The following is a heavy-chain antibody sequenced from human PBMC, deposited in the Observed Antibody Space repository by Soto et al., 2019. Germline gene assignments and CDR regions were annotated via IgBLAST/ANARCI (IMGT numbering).Heavy chain of an antibody. V-gene: IGHV1-46*01. J-gene: IGHJ2*01. Sequence: ASVKVSCKASGYTFTSYYMHWVRQAPGQGLEWMGIINPSGGSTSYAQKFQGRATMTTDTSTSTAYMELRSLRSDDTAVYYCARVELRSGYFTYWYFDLWGRGTRVTVSS. CDR3: ARVELRSGYFTYWYFDL. CDR1: GYTFTSYY. D-gene: IGHD3-3*01. CDR2: INPSGGST.